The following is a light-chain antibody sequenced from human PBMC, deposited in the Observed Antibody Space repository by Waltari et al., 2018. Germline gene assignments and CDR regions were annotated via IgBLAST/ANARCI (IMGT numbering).Light chain of an antibody. CDR3: QAWDSSTAVV. Sequence: SYELPQPPSVSVSPGQTASIPCSGDNLGDKYACWYQPKPGQSPVLVIYQDSKRPSGIPERFSGSNSGNTATLTISGTQAMDEADYYCQAWDSSTAVVFGGGTKLTVL. J-gene: IGLJ2*01. CDR1: NLGDKY. V-gene: IGLV3-1*01. CDR2: QDS.